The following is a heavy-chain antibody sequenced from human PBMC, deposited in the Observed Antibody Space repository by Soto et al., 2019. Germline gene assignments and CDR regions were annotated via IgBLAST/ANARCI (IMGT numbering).Heavy chain of an antibody. V-gene: IGHV3-33*01. Sequence: QVQLVESGGGVIQPGRFLRLSSAASGFTFSAYGMHWVRQAPGKGLEWLAMIYYDGNKKYYADSVEGRVTICRDNSKNNLELQMSQMRAEETAMYYCARVGGTVPSDYLGQRTLVTDST. D-gene: IGHD4-17*01. CDR1: GFTFSAYG. CDR2: IYYDGNKK. J-gene: IGHJ4*02. CDR3: ARVGGTVPSDY.